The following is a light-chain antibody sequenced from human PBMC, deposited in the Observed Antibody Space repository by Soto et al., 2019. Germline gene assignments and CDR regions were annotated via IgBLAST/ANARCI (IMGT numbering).Light chain of an antibody. CDR1: NSDVGGYNY. CDR2: EVS. J-gene: IGLJ2*01. V-gene: IGLV2-8*01. CDR3: SSYAGSNNVV. Sequence: QSALTQRPSASGSPGQSVTISCTGTNSDVGGYNYVSWYQQHPGKAPKVMIYEVSKRPSGVPDRFSGSKSGNTASLTVSGLQAEDEADYYCSSYAGSNNVVFGGGTKVTVL.